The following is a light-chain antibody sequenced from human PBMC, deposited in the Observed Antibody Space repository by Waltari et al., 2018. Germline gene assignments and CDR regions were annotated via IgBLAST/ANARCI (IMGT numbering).Light chain of an antibody. CDR1: QSVSSSY. J-gene: IGKJ2*01. V-gene: IGKV3-20*01. CDR3: QQYGSSPPRYT. CDR2: GAS. Sequence: EIVLTQSPGTLSLSPGERATLSCRASQSVSSSYLAWYQQKPGQAPRLLIYGASSRATGIPDRFSGSWSGTDFTLTISRLEPEDFAVYYCQQYGSSPPRYTFGQGTKLEIK.